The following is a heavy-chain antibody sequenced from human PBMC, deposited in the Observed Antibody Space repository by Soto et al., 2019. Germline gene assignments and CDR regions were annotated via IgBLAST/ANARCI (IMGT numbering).Heavy chain of an antibody. CDR3: ARSRSGAVPDSLGF. Sequence: QVQLVESGGGVVQPGGSLRLSCAASGFSFSRFAIHWVRQAPGKGLEWVAVISKDGSVIYYADSVKGRFTISRDNSKSSLFLQVNSLTSEDTAVYHCARSRSGAVPDSLGFWGQGTLVTVS. J-gene: IGHJ4*02. CDR1: GFSFSRFA. V-gene: IGHV3-30-3*01. CDR2: ISKDGSVI. D-gene: IGHD3-10*01.